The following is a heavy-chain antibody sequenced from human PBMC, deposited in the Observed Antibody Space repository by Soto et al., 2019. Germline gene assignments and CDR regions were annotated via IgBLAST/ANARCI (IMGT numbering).Heavy chain of an antibody. J-gene: IGHJ4*02. CDR2: ISYDGSNK. CDR3: ARGKTRAGNMVH. D-gene: IGHD3-10*01. CDR1: GFTFSSYA. V-gene: IGHV3-30-3*01. Sequence: LRLSCAASGFTFSSYAMHWVRQAPGKGLEWVAVISYDGSNKYYADSVKGRFTISRDNSKNTLYLQMNSLRAEDTAVYYCARGKTRAGNMVHWGQGTLVTVSS.